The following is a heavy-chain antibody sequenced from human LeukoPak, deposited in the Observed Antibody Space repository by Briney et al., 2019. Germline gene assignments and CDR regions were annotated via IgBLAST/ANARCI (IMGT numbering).Heavy chain of an antibody. CDR2: IYSGGST. V-gene: IGHV3-66*01. J-gene: IGHJ4*02. CDR1: GFTVSSNY. Sequence: GGSLRLSCAASGFTVSSNYMSWVRQAPGKGLEWVSVIYSGGSTYHADSVKGRFTISRDNSKNTLYLQMNSLRAEDTAVYYCARGPDSSNWYEPVDYWGQGTLVTVSS. D-gene: IGHD6-13*01. CDR3: ARGPDSSNWYEPVDY.